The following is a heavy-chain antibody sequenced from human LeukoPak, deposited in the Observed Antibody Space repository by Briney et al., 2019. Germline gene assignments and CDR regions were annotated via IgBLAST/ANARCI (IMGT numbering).Heavy chain of an antibody. Sequence: SETLSLTSAVYGGSFSDYYWSWVRQPPERGLEWIGEIHHTGSTAYNPSLKTRVTISVDTSKNQFSLKLTSVTAADTAVYYCARGVYPGLNGTNYLFDPWGQGTLVTVSS. J-gene: IGHJ5*02. CDR1: GGSFSDYY. V-gene: IGHV4-34*01. CDR2: IHHTGST. D-gene: IGHD1-7*01. CDR3: ARGVYPGLNGTNYLFDP.